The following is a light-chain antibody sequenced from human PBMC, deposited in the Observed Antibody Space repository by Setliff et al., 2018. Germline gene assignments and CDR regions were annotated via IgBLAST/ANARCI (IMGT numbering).Light chain of an antibody. Sequence: QSALTQPASVSGSPGQSITISCTGTGTYNYVSWYQQHPGKAPQLNIYDVTNRPSGVSNRFSASKSGNTASLTISGLQPEDDADYYCSSYTSNSTYVFGTGTKATVL. J-gene: IGLJ1*01. V-gene: IGLV2-14*03. CDR3: SSYTSNSTYV. CDR1: GTYNY. CDR2: DVT.